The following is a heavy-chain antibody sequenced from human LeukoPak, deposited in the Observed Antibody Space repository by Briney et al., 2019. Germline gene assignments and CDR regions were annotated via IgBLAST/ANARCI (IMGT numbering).Heavy chain of an antibody. CDR3: AELGITMIGGV. CDR1: GFTFGDYA. Sequence: GGSLRLSCTASGFTFGDYAMSWFRQAPGKGLEWVSYISSSGSTIYYADSVKGRFTISRDNAKNSLYLQMNSLRAEDTAVYYCAELGITMIGGVWGKGATVTISS. D-gene: IGHD3-10*02. J-gene: IGHJ6*04. CDR2: ISSSGSTI. V-gene: IGHV3-48*03.